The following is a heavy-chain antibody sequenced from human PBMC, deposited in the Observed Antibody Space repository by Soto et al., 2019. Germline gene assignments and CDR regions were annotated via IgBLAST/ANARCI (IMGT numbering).Heavy chain of an antibody. CDR2: IGTAGDT. V-gene: IGHV3-13*01. Sequence: GESLKISCAASGFTFSSYDMHWVRQATGKGLEWVSAIGTAGDTYYPGSVKGRLTISRENAKNSLYLQMNSLRAGDTAVYYCARGRRDSYNWNSALIDYWGQGTLVTVSS. D-gene: IGHD1-20*01. CDR3: ARGRRDSYNWNSALIDY. J-gene: IGHJ4*02. CDR1: GFTFSSYD.